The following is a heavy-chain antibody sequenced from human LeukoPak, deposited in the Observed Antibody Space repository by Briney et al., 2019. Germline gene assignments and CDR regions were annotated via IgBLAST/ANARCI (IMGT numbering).Heavy chain of an antibody. V-gene: IGHV3-30*18. J-gene: IGHJ4*02. CDR3: AKDRQRYVCGSYRYIDY. D-gene: IGHD3-16*02. CDR2: ISFDERNK. CDR1: GFSFSSYC. Sequence: PGGSLRLSCAASGFSFSSYCFHWVRQAPGKGLEWVAVISFDERNKYYADSVKGRFTISRDNSKNTLFLQMNSLRAEDTAVYYCAKDRQRYVCGSYRYIDYWGQGTLVTVSS.